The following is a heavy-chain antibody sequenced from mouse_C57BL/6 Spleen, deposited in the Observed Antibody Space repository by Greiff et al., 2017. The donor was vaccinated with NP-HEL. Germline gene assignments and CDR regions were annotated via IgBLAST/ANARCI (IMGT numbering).Heavy chain of an antibody. J-gene: IGHJ2*01. CDR2: INPSNGGT. CDR1: GYTFTSYW. CDR3: AREDYYGSSLDY. D-gene: IGHD1-1*01. V-gene: IGHV1-53*01. Sequence: VQLQQPGTELVKPGASVKLSCKASGYTFTSYWMHWVKQRPGQGLEWIGNINPSNGGTNYNEKFKSNATLTVDKSSSTAYMQRSSLTSEDSAVYYCAREDYYGSSLDYWGQGTTLTVSS.